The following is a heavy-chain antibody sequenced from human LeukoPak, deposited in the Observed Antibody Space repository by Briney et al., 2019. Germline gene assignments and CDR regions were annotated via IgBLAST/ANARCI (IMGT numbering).Heavy chain of an antibody. CDR1: GFTFSIYG. J-gene: IGHJ4*02. V-gene: IGHV3-30*18. D-gene: IGHD2-21*02. CDR3: AKVSPWGGDCYPNDYYFDY. CDR2: ISYDGNTK. Sequence: GRSLRLSCAASGFTFSIYGMQWVRQAPGKGLGWVAVISYDGNTKYYADSMHGRFTISRDNSKNTLHLQMNSLRAEDTAVYYRAKVSPWGGDCYPNDYYFDYWGQGTLVTDSS.